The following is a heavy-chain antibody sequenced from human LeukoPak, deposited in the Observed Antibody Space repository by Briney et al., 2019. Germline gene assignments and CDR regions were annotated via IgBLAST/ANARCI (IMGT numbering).Heavy chain of an antibody. CDR1: GGSFSGYY. D-gene: IGHD4-23*01. CDR3: ARGHAVVTWNYYYYMDV. Sequence: SETLSLTCAVYGGSFSGYYWSWIRQPPGKGLEWIGEINHSGSTNYNPSLKSRVTISVDTSKNQFSLKLSSVTAADTAVYYCARGHAVVTWNYYYYMDVWGKGTTVTVSS. CDR2: INHSGST. V-gene: IGHV4-34*01. J-gene: IGHJ6*03.